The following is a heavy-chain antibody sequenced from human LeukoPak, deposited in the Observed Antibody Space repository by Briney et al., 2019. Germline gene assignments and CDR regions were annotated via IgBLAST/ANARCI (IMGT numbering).Heavy chain of an antibody. CDR2: INNSGGTT. CDR3: AKDLEYCGGDCYTGLFY. CDR1: GFTFSTYA. J-gene: IGHJ4*02. D-gene: IGHD2-21*02. V-gene: IGHV3-23*01. Sequence: GGSLRLSCVTSGFTFSTYAMTWVRQAPGKGPEWVSSINNSGGTTDYSDSVKGRFTVSRDNSKNTLYLQMNSLRAEDTAVYYCAKDLEYCGGDCYTGLFYWGQGTLVTVSS.